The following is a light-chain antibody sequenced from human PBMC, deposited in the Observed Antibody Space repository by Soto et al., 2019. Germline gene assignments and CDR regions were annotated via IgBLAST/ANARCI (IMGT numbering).Light chain of an antibody. Sequence: EIVLTQSPGTLSLSPGERATLSCRASQSLSSNYLAWYQQKPGQAPRLLIYGVSSRATGVPVSFSGSGSGTDFTLTISSLEPEDFAVYYCQQRKNWQVTFGQGTRLEIK. J-gene: IGKJ5*01. V-gene: IGKV3D-20*02. CDR1: QSLSSNY. CDR3: QQRKNWQVT. CDR2: GVS.